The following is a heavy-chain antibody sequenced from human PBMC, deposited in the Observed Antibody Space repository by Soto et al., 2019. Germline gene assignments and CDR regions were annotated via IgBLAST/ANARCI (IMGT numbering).Heavy chain of an antibody. D-gene: IGHD6-19*01. CDR3: TNTGYSSGWYEQY. Sequence: GGSLRLSCASSVCTFSGSAMHCVRQSSGKGLEWVGRIRSKANSYATAYAASVKGRFTISRDDSKNTAYLQMNSLKTEDTAVYYCTNTGYSSGWYEQYLGQGTLVNVSS. CDR2: IRSKANSYAT. J-gene: IGHJ4*02. V-gene: IGHV3-73*01. CDR1: VCTFSGSA.